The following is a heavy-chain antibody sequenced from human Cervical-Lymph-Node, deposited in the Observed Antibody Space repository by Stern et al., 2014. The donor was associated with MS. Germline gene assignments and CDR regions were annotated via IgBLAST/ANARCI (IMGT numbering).Heavy chain of an antibody. J-gene: IGHJ6*02. CDR2: ILYDGSKK. Sequence: VQLLESGGGVVRPGRSLRLSCAASGFTFNTYGIHWVRQAPGKGLEWVAGILYDGSKKFYVDSVKGRFTISRDNSKNTLYLQMNSLRTEDTAVYYCAKDERLATSVYYYYGLDVWGQGTTVTVSS. CDR3: AKDERLATSVYYYYGLDV. V-gene: IGHV3-30*18. CDR1: GFTFNTYG. D-gene: IGHD1-1*01.